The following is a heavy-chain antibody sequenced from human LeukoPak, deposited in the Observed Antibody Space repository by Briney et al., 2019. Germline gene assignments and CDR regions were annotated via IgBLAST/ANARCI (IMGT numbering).Heavy chain of an antibody. CDR1: GFTFNNYA. CDR2: ISGSGGTT. V-gene: IGHV3-23*01. CDR3: AKDPVHGGDFWSGPNLYFDY. Sequence: PGGSLRLSCAASGFTFNNYAMSWVRQAPGKGLEWVSAISGSGGTTYYADSVKGRFTFSRDNSKNTLYLQMNSLRAEDTAVYYCAKDPVHGGDFWSGPNLYFDYWGQGTLVTVSS. J-gene: IGHJ4*02. D-gene: IGHD3-3*01.